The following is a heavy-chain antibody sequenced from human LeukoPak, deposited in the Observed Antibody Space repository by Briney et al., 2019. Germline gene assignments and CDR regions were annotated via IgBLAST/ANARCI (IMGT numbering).Heavy chain of an antibody. V-gene: IGHV4-34*01. CDR2: INHSGST. J-gene: IGHJ2*01. Sequence: SETLSLTCAVYGGSFSGYYWTWIRQPPGKELEWIGEINHSGSTNYNPSLKSRVTISVDTSKNQFSLKLSSATAADTAIYYCARGRFESVWQWYFDLWGPGTLVAVSS. D-gene: IGHD3-3*01. CDR1: GGSFSGYY. CDR3: ARGRFESVWQWYFDL.